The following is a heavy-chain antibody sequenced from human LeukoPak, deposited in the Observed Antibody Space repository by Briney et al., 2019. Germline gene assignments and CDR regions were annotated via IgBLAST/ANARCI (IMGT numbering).Heavy chain of an antibody. V-gene: IGHV3-7*05. CDR2: IRPDGREK. CDR1: GVTRSGHW. CDR3: ARDRDWSFDY. D-gene: IGHD3/OR15-3a*01. J-gene: IGHJ4*02. Sequence: DPWESLSLSCADSGVTRSGHWVSWVRQAPGKGLEWVAHIRPDGREKSYVDSVRGRFTISRDNAENSLYLEMYSRRAEDTAVYYCARDRDWSFDYWGEGTLVTVSS.